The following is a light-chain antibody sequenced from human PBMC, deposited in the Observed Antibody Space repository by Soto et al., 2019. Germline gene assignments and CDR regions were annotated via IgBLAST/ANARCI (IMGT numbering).Light chain of an antibody. CDR2: DVK. CDR1: SSDVGGYNY. J-gene: IGLJ1*01. CDR3: CSYAGSYTFV. V-gene: IGLV2-11*01. Sequence: QSALTQPRSVSGSPGQSVTISCTGTSSDVGGYNYVSWYQQYPGKAPKVMIYDVKTRPSGVPDRFSGYKSGNTASLTISGLQAEDEADYYCCSYAGSYTFVFGTGTKVTVL.